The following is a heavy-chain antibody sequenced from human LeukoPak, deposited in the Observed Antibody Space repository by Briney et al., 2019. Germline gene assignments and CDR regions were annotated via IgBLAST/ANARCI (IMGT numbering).Heavy chain of an antibody. J-gene: IGHJ4*02. V-gene: IGHV1-69*05. D-gene: IGHD6-19*01. CDR3: ASSRSQWLLRGYFDY. CDR1: GGTFSSYA. CDR2: IIPIFGTA. Sequence: GASVKVSCTASGGTFSSYAISWVRQAPGQGLEWMGGIIPIFGTANYAQKFQGRVTITTDESTSTAYMELSSLRSEDTAVYYCASSRSQWLLRGYFDYWGQGTLVTVSS.